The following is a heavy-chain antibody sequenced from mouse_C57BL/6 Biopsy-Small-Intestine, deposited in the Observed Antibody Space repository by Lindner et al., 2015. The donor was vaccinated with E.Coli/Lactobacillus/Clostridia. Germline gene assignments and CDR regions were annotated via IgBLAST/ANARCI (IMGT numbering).Heavy chain of an antibody. CDR2: IIPMFGTA. Sequence: SVKVSCKASGGTFSSYSITWVRQAPGQGLEWMGGIIPMFGTANYAQKFQGRVTITADKSTSTAYMELSSLRSEDTAVYYCARGGYWSGGSCYWYCGMDVWGQGTTVTVSS. CDR3: ARGGYWSGGSCYWYCGMDV. D-gene: IGHD1-1*02. CDR1: GGTFSSYS. V-gene: IGHV1-69*02. J-gene: IGHJ1*01.